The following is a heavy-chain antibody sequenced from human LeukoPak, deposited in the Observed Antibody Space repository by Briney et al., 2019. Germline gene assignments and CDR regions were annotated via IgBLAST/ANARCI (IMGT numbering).Heavy chain of an antibody. V-gene: IGHV3-48*01. D-gene: IGHD3-10*02. CDR2: ISSSTSTI. Sequence: GGSLRLSCAASGFTFSYYSMNWVRQAPGKGLEWISYISSSTSTIYYADSVKGRFTISRDNAKNSLYMQMNSLRAEDTAVYYCAELGITMIGGVWGKGTTVTISS. CDR3: AELGITMIGGV. J-gene: IGHJ6*04. CDR1: GFTFSYYS.